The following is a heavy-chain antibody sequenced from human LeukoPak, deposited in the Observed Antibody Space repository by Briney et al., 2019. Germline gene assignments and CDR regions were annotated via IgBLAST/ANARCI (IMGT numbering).Heavy chain of an antibody. CDR1: GFTFSSYA. CDR2: ISGSGGST. J-gene: IGHJ6*03. CDR3: AKDGRVVGATIYYYYYYMDV. D-gene: IGHD1-26*01. V-gene: IGHV3-23*01. Sequence: GGSLRLSCAASGFTFSSYAMSWVRQAPGKGLEWVSAISGSGGSTYYADSVEGRFTISRDNSKNTLYLQMNSLRAEDTAVYYCAKDGRVVGATIYYYYYYMDVWGKGTTVTVSS.